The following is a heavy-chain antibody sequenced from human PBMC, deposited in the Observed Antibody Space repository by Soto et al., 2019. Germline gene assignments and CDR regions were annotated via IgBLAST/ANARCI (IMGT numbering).Heavy chain of an antibody. J-gene: IGHJ4*02. CDR3: ASRGSGSSYDY. V-gene: IGHV3-23*01. D-gene: IGHD1-26*01. CDR1: GFTFSSYA. Sequence: EVQLLESGGGLVQPGGSLRLSCAASGFTFSSYAMRWVRQAPGKGLEWVSAISGSGGSTYYADSVKGRFTISRDNSENTLYLQMNSRRAADTAVSYCASRGSGSSYDYWGQGTLVTVSS. CDR2: ISGSGGST.